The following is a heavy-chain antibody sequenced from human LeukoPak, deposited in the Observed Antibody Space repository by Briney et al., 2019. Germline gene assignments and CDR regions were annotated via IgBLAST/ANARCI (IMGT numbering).Heavy chain of an antibody. CDR1: GLTVNSKY. CDR2: IYSGGST. D-gene: IGHD1-14*01. Sequence: GGSLRLSCAASGLTVNSKYMSWVRQAPGKGLEWVSIIYSGGSTNYADSVKGRFTISRDNSKNTVYLQMSGLRAEDTAVYYCTGDVYQHWGQGTLVTVSS. V-gene: IGHV3-53*01. CDR3: TGDVYQH. J-gene: IGHJ1*01.